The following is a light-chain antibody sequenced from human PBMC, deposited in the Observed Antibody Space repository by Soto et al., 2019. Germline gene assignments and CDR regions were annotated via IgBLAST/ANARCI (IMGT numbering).Light chain of an antibody. CDR1: QSISDS. CDR3: QQYNGYWT. J-gene: IGKJ1*01. Sequence: DIPMTQSPSTLSASVGDRVTITCRVSQSISDSLAWYQQKPGKAPKLLIYEASSLKSGVPSRFSGSRSGTEYTLTISSLQPDDFATYYCQQYNGYWTFGPGTKVEIK. CDR2: EAS. V-gene: IGKV1-5*03.